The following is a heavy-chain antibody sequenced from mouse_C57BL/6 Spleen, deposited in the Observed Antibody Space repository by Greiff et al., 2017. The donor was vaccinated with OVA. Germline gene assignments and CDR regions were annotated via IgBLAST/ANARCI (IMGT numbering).Heavy chain of an antibody. V-gene: IGHV1-80*01. J-gene: IGHJ3*01. CDR3: ARGGPEGFAY. CDR1: GYAFSSYW. Sequence: LQESGAELVKPGASVKISCKASGYAFSSYWMNWVKQRPGKGLEWIGQIYPGDGDTNYNGKFKGKATLTADKSSSTAYMQLSSLTSEDSAVYFCARGGPEGFAYWGQGTLVTVSA. CDR2: IYPGDGDT.